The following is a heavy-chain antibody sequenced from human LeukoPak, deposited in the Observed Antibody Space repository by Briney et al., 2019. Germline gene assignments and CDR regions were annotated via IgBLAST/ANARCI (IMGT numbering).Heavy chain of an antibody. CDR3: ARTLVYSYGYGTGWFDP. CDR1: GYTFTSYG. CDR2: ISAYNGNT. J-gene: IGHJ5*02. V-gene: IGHV1-18*01. Sequence: GASVKVSCKASGYTFTSYGISWVRQAPGQGLEWMGWISAYNGNTNYAQKLQGRVTMTTDTSTSTAYMELRSLGSDDTAVYYCARTLVYSYGYGTGWFDPWGQGTLVTVSS. D-gene: IGHD5-18*01.